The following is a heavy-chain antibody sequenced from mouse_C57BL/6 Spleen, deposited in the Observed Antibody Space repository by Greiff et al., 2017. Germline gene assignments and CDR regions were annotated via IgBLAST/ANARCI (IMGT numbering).Heavy chain of an antibody. CDR3: AKKGYYGSEDYYAMDY. Sequence: VQLQQSGPGLVQPSQSLSITCTVSGFSLTSYGVHWVRQPPGKGLEWLGVIWSGGSTDYNAAFISRLSISKDNSKSQVFFKMNSLQADDTAIYYCAKKGYYGSEDYYAMDYWGQGTSVTVSS. CDR2: IWSGGST. D-gene: IGHD1-1*01. J-gene: IGHJ4*01. V-gene: IGHV2-4*01. CDR1: GFSLTSYG.